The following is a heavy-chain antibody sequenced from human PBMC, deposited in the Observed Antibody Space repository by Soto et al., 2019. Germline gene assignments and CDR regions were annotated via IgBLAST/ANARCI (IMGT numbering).Heavy chain of an antibody. CDR2: IKEDGSEK. D-gene: IGHD3-22*01. CDR3: ARASHCSSGYYHYYYAMDV. J-gene: IGHJ6*02. Sequence: EVQLVESGGGLVQPGGSLSLSCAASGSTFSVYSMTWVRQAPGKGLEWVANIKEDGSEKYYVDSVKGRFTISRDNAKNSLYLRMNSLRAEDTAVYYCARASHCSSGYYHYYYAMDVWGQGTTVTVSS. CDR1: GSTFSVYS. V-gene: IGHV3-7*01.